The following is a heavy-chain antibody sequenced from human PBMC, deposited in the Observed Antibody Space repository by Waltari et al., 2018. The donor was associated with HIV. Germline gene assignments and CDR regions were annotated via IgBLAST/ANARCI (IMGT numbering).Heavy chain of an antibody. CDR3: ATSRSTYYDTGGYFDY. D-gene: IGHD3-22*01. CDR1: GYSFTSYW. CDR2: IYPDYSDT. V-gene: IGHV5-51*03. J-gene: IGHJ4*02. Sequence: EVQLVQSGAEVKKPGESLKISCKASGYSFTSYWIGWVRQMPGKGLEWMGIIYPDYSDTRYSPSFQGQVTISADKSISTAYLQWSSLKASDTAMYYCATSRSTYYDTGGYFDYWGQGTLVTVSS.